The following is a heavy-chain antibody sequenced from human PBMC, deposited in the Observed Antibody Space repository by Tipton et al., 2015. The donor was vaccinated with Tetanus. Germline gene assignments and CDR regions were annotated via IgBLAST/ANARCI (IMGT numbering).Heavy chain of an antibody. CDR1: GDSMTDFY. CDR2: IFYSGRT. D-gene: IGHD5-24*01. CDR3: ARTTRRWLHPDY. J-gene: IGHJ4*02. Sequence: TLSLTCNVSGDSMTDFYWSWIRQPPGKGLEWIAYIFYSGRTQYSPSLKSRVTISVDTAKNQFSLQLSSVTAADTAVYYCARTTRRWLHPDYWGQGTLVTVSS. V-gene: IGHV4-59*07.